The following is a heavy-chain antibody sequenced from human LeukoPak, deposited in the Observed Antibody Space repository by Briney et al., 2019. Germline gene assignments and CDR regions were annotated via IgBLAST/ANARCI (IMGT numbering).Heavy chain of an antibody. Sequence: SATLSLTCTVSGGSIATYYWSWIRQSPGKGLEWIAYIYYGGTNYNPSLKSRVTISVDTSKNQLSLNLRSATAADTAVYYCARGDGYNSGYFEYWGQGTLVTVSS. D-gene: IGHD5-24*01. CDR2: IYYGGT. J-gene: IGHJ4*02. CDR3: ARGDGYNSGYFEY. CDR1: GGSIATYY. V-gene: IGHV4-59*01.